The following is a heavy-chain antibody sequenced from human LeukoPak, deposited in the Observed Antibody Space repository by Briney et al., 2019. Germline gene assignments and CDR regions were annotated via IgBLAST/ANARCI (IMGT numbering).Heavy chain of an antibody. D-gene: IGHD3-22*01. CDR2: INPNSGGT. CDR1: GYTFTGCY. J-gene: IGHJ5*02. CDR3: ARGPALIDAFWFDP. V-gene: IGHV1-2*02. Sequence: ASVKVSCKASGYTFTGCYMHWVRQAPGQGLEWMGWINPNSGGTNYAQKFQGRVTMTRDTSISTAYMELSRLRSDDTAVYYCARGPALIDAFWFDPWGQGTLVSVSS.